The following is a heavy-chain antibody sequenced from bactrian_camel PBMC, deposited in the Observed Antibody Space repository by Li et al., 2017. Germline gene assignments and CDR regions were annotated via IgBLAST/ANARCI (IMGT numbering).Heavy chain of an antibody. V-gene: IGHV3S31*01. Sequence: VQLVESGGGLVQPGGSLRLSCAASGFTFNNYAMSWVRQAPGKGLEWVSAINSGGGTTYYADSVKGRFTISRDNAKNTLYLQMNSLKPEDTAMYYCAMEGGVASGPTFSFGYWGQGTQVTVS. J-gene: IGHJ6*01. CDR2: INSGGGTT. D-gene: IGHD5*01. CDR1: GFTFNNYA. CDR3: AMEGGVASGPTFSFGY.